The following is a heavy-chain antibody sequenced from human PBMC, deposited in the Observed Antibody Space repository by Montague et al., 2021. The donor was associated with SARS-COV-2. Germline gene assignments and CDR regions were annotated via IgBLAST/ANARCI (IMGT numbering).Heavy chain of an antibody. Sequence: SETLSLTCAVYGVSFSGYYWSWIRQAPGKGLEWIGEINHSGRTNYNPSLKSRVTISVDTSKNQFSLKLSSVTAADTAVYYCANMGVGRITIFGVVSRGGLDYWGQGTLVTVSS. CDR1: GVSFSGYY. CDR2: INHSGRT. J-gene: IGHJ4*02. D-gene: IGHD3-3*01. V-gene: IGHV4-34*01. CDR3: ANMGVGRITIFGVVSRGGLDY.